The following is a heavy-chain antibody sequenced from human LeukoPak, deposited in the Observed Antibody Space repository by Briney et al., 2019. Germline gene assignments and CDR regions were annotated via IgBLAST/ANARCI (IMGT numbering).Heavy chain of an antibody. D-gene: IGHD3-22*01. J-gene: IGHJ4*02. CDR1: GFTVSSNY. Sequence: GGSLRLSCAASGFTVSSNYMSWVRQAPGKGLEWVSVIYGGGSTYYADSVKGRFTISRDNSKNTLYLQMNSLRAEDTAVYYCARTYDSSGYYPYYFDYWGQGTLVTVSS. V-gene: IGHV3-66*01. CDR3: ARTYDSSGYYPYYFDY. CDR2: IYGGGST.